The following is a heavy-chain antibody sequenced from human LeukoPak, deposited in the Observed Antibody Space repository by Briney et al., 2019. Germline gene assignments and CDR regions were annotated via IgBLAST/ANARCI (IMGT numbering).Heavy chain of an antibody. CDR2: ISYDGSNK. Sequence: GGSLRLSCAASGFTFSSYAMHWVRQAPGKGLEGVAVISYDGSNKYYADAVKGRFTISRDNSKNTLYLQMNSLRAEDTAVYYCARGVGIVVVVAATDYWGQGTLVTVSS. V-gene: IGHV3-30*04. CDR3: ARGVGIVVVVAATDY. D-gene: IGHD2-15*01. J-gene: IGHJ4*02. CDR1: GFTFSSYA.